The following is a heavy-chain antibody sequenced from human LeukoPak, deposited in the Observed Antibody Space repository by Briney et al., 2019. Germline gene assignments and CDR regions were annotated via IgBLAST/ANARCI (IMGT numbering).Heavy chain of an antibody. D-gene: IGHD3-10*01. J-gene: IGHJ4*02. CDR2: FDPEDGET. CDR1: GYTLTELS. CDR3: ATPQYGAFGY. Sequence: ASVKVSRKVPGYTLTELSMHWVRQAPGKGLEWMGGFDPEDGETIYAQKFQGRVTMTEDTSTDTAYMELSSLRSEDTAVYYCATPQYGAFGYWGQGTLVTVSS. V-gene: IGHV1-24*01.